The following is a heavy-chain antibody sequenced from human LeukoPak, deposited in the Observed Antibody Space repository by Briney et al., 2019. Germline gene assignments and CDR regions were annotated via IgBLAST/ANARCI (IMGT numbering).Heavy chain of an antibody. Sequence: PGGSLRLSCAASGFTFSDYYMSWIRQAPGKGLEWVSYISSSGSTIYYADSVKGRFTISRDNAKNSLYLQMNSLRAEDTAVYYCATPIKGGSYSAAFDIWGQGTMVTVSS. D-gene: IGHD1-26*01. J-gene: IGHJ3*02. CDR3: ATPIKGGSYSAAFDI. CDR2: ISSSGSTI. V-gene: IGHV3-11*04. CDR1: GFTFSDYY.